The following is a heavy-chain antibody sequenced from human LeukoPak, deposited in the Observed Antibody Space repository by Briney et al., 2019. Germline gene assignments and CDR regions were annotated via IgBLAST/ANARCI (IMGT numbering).Heavy chain of an antibody. Sequence: GGSLRLSCAASGFTFSDYYMSWIRQAPGKGLEWVSYISSSGSTIYYADSVKGRFTISRDNAKNSLYLQMNSLRAEDTAVYYCARPIAARLYWYFDLWGRGTLVTVSS. J-gene: IGHJ2*01. V-gene: IGHV3-11*04. CDR2: ISSSGSTI. CDR3: ARPIAARLYWYFDL. CDR1: GFTFSDYY. D-gene: IGHD6-6*01.